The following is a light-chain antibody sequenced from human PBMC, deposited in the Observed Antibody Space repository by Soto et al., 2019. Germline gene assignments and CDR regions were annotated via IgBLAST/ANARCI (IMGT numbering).Light chain of an antibody. CDR2: DAS. J-gene: IGKJ3*01. CDR1: QSGSSN. CDR3: QQYNNGAQFT. Sequence: EIVMTQSPATLSVSPGERATLSCRASQSGSSNLAWYQQKPGQAPRLLIYDASTRATDIPARFSGSGCGTEFPLSISSLQSEDFAVSYCQQYNNGAQFTFGPGTRMDIK. V-gene: IGKV3-15*01.